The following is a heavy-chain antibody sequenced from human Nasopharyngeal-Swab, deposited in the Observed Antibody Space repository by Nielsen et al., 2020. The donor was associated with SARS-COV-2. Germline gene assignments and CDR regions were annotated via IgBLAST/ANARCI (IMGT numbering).Heavy chain of an antibody. CDR1: GFTFSDYY. D-gene: IGHD3-10*01. V-gene: IGHV3-11*04. CDR3: ASETYYYGSGSSVGYYGMDV. CDR2: ISSSGSTI. J-gene: IGHJ6*02. Sequence: GESLKISCAASGFTFSDYYMSWIRQAPGKGLEWVSYISSSGSTIYYADSVKGRFTISRDNAKNSLYLQMNSLRAEDTAVYYCASETYYYGSGSSVGYYGMDVWGQGTTVTVSS.